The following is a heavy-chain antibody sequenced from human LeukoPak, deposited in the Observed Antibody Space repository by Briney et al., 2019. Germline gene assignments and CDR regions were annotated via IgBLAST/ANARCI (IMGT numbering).Heavy chain of an antibody. CDR1: GFTFSSYG. J-gene: IGHJ4*02. Sequence: GGSLRLSCAASGFTFSSYGMHWVRQAPGKGLEWVAVIWYDGSNKYYADSVKGRFTISRDNSKNTLYLQMNSLRAEDTAVYYCARAGYGDPHLDFWGQGTLVTVSS. D-gene: IGHD4-17*01. CDR2: IWYDGSNK. CDR3: ARAGYGDPHLDF. V-gene: IGHV3-33*01.